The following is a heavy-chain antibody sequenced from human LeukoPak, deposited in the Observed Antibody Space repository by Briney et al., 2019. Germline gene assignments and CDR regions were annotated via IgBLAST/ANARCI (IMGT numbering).Heavy chain of an antibody. CDR2: TYYRSKWYD. Sequence: SQTLSLTCAISGDSVSSKTVTWNWIRQSPSRGLEWLGRTYYRSKWYDDYAGSVKSRISINPDTSKSQFSLQLNSVTPEDTAVYYCARGYSPVNSGWFDPWGQGTLVMVSS. CDR1: GDSVSSKTVT. CDR3: ARGYSPVNSGWFDP. D-gene: IGHD2-21*01. V-gene: IGHV6-1*01. J-gene: IGHJ5*02.